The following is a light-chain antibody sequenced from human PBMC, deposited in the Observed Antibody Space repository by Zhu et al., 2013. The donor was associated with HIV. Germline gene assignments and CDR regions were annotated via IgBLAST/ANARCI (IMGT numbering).Light chain of an antibody. CDR3: AAWDDSLSGVV. CDR2: RNY. Sequence: QSVLTQPPSASGTPGQRVTISCSGSNSNIGTHYVYWYQQLPGTAPKLLIYRNYQRPSGVPDRFSGSKSGTSASLAISGLRSEDEADYYCAAWDDSLSGVVFGGGTKVTVL. J-gene: IGLJ2*01. CDR1: NSNIGTHY. V-gene: IGLV1-47*01.